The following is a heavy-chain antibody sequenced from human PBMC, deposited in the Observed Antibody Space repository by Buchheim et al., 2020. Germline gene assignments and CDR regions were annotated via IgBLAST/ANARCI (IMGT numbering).Heavy chain of an antibody. Sequence: EVQLVESGGGLVQPGGSLRLSCAASGFTFSSYSMNWVRQVPGKGLEWVSRLSHDGVNPSYADSVKGRFTISRDNAKNTLYLQMNSLRAEDTAVYYCASDLNWDIFDHWGQGTL. V-gene: IGHV3-74*02. CDR1: GFTFSSYS. D-gene: IGHD1/OR15-1a*01. CDR2: LSHDGVNP. CDR3: ASDLNWDIFDH. J-gene: IGHJ4*02.